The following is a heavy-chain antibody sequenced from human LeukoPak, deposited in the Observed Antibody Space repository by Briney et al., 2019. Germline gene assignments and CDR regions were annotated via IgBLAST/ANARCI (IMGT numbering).Heavy chain of an antibody. D-gene: IGHD5-24*01. CDR1: GFPFSSYS. Sequence: GESLTLSCAVSGFPFSSYSMNWVRQPPGEGLEWVSSISSSSSYIYYADSVKGRFTISSDNEKNSLYVQLNSLSAEDTAVYYCASSREAHAFDYWGQGTLVTVSS. J-gene: IGHJ4*02. CDR2: ISSSSSYI. CDR3: ASSREAHAFDY. V-gene: IGHV3-21*01.